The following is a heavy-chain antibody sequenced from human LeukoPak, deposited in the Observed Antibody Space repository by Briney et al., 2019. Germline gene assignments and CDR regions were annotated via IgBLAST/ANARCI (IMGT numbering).Heavy chain of an antibody. V-gene: IGHV5-51*01. D-gene: IGHD3-3*01. Sequence: GESLKISCKGSGYSINNYWIGWVRQMPGKGLEWMGIIYPADSDIRYSPSFQGQVTISADKSISTAYLQWSSLKASDTAVYYCARHNFGALDYWGQGTLVTVSS. CDR3: ARHNFGALDY. J-gene: IGHJ4*02. CDR1: GYSINNYW. CDR2: IYPADSDI.